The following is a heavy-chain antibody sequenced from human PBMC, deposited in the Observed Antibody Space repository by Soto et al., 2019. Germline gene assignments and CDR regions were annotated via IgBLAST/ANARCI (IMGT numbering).Heavy chain of an antibody. Sequence: EVQLVESGGGLVQPGGSLRLSCAVSGFTLSDHFMDWVSQAPGRGLEWVGRTKHKVSSDATEYAASVKGRFTIPRDDSYNSLYLHISSLPPADTALYDRVESLSYCGHWGQGTLVTVSS. V-gene: IGHV3-72*01. CDR2: TKHKVSSDAT. J-gene: IGHJ4*02. D-gene: IGHD2-21*02. CDR3: VESLSYCGH. CDR1: GFTLSDHF.